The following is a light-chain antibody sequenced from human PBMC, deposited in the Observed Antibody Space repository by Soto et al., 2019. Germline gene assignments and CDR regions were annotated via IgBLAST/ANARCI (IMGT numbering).Light chain of an antibody. J-gene: IGKJ5*01. CDR2: GAS. V-gene: IGKV3-20*01. CDR1: QSVGSSY. Sequence: EIVLTQSPGTLSLSPGERATLSCRASQSVGSSYLAWYQQKGGQAPRLLIYGASSRATGIPDRFSGSGSGTDFTLTIGRLEPEDFAVYFCQQYDNSPITFGQGTRLEIK. CDR3: QQYDNSPIT.